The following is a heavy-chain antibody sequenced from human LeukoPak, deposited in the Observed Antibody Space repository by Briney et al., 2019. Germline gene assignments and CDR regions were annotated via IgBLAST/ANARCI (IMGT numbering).Heavy chain of an antibody. D-gene: IGHD3-22*01. J-gene: IGHJ4*02. V-gene: IGHV3-21*01. CDR1: GITFSTYS. CDR2: ISSSSGYI. CDR3: ARVRNYYDSSGYSPFDY. Sequence: GGSLRLSCAASGITFSTYSMNWVRQAPGKRLEWISSISSSSGYIYYADSVKGRFTISRDNAKNSLYLQMSSLRAEDTALYYCARVRNYYDSSGYSPFDYWGQGTLVTVSS.